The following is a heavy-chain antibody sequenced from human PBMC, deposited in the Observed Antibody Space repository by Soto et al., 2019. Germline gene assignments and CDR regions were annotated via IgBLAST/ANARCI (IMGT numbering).Heavy chain of an antibody. CDR2: ITISNGNT. Sequence: ASVKVACKASGYSFTSFGISWVRQDPGQGPEFRGWITISNGNTSYARNFQDRVTMTTDNSTSTAYQELRSLRSVDTAVYYCARFLQLRPLEYWGQGTLV. CDR1: GYSFTSFG. J-gene: IGHJ4*02. D-gene: IGHD1-1*01. CDR3: ARFLQLRPLEY. V-gene: IGHV1-18*01.